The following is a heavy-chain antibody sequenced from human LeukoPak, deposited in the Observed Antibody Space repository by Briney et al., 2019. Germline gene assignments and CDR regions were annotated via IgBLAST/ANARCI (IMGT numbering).Heavy chain of an antibody. J-gene: IGHJ5*02. CDR3: AKVGGIGDIRKHNWFDP. V-gene: IGHV4-38-2*02. CDR2: IYHSGST. Sequence: SETLSLTCTVSGYSISSGYYWGWIRQPPGKGLEWIGSIYHSGSTYYNPSLKSRVTISVDTSKNQFSLKLSSVTAADTAVYYCAKVGGIGDIRKHNWFDPWGQGTLVTVSS. D-gene: IGHD2-15*01. CDR1: GYSISSGYY.